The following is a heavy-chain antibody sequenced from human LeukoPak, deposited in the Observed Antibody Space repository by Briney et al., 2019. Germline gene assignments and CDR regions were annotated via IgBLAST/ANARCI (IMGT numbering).Heavy chain of an antibody. CDR3: AKAPDSGYGMDV. V-gene: IGHV3-30*18. CDR1: GFTFSSYG. Sequence: GRSLRLSCAASGFTFSSYGMHWVRQAPGKGLEWVAVISYDGSNKYYADSVKGRFTISRDNSMNTLYLQMNSLRAEDTAVYYCAKAPDSGYGMDVWGQGTTVTVSS. CDR2: ISYDGSNK. J-gene: IGHJ6*02. D-gene: IGHD2-21*02.